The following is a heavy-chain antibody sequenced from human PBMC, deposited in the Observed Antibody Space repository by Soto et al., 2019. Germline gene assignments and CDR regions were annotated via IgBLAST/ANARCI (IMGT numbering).Heavy chain of an antibody. CDR1: GGSISSSSYY. V-gene: IGHV4-39*01. D-gene: IGHD3-16*01. CDR2: IYYSGST. CDR3: ARHASTDYDYISGWFGERLEYFQH. J-gene: IGHJ1*01. Sequence: QLQLQESGPGLVKPSETLSLTCTVSGGSISSSSYYWGWIRQPPGKGLEWIGSIYYSGSTYYNPSLKSRVTISVDTSKNQFSLKLSSVTAADTAVYYCARHASTDYDYISGWFGERLEYFQHWGQGTLVTVSS.